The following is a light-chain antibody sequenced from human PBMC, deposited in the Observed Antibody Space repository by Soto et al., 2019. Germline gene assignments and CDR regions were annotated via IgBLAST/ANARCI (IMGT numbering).Light chain of an antibody. Sequence: DIQLTQSPSFLAASVGDTVTITSRASQALSNYLAWYQQKTGKAPDILIYSASTLQSGVPSRFRGSGSETEFSLTIRALQPEDFQTYYCQQLSRYPLTFGGGTKVDIK. J-gene: IGKJ4*01. CDR1: QALSNY. V-gene: IGKV1-9*01. CDR2: SAS. CDR3: QQLSRYPLT.